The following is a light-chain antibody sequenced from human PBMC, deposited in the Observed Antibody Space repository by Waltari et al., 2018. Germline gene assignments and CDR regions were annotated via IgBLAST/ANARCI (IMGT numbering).Light chain of an antibody. CDR2: GAS. V-gene: IGKV3-20*01. CDR1: QSITNTN. Sequence: EVVLTQSPGTLSLSPGDRATLSCRATQSITNTNFAWYQQKPGQATRLLIYGASTRATGIPDRFSGSGSGTDFTLTISRLEPEDFAVYYCQYYGTSPLTFGGGTKVEIK. J-gene: IGKJ4*01. CDR3: QYYGTSPLT.